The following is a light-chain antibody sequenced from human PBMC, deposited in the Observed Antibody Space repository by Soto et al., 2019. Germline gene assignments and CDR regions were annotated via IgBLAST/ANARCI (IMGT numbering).Light chain of an antibody. CDR1: SSDVGSYNH. CDR3: SSYTSSGTL. V-gene: IGLV2-14*02. CDR2: DGS. Sequence: QSVLTQPASVSGSPGQSITISCTGTSSDVGSYNHVSWYQQHPGKAPKLMIYDGSTRPSGVSNRFSGSKSGNTASLTISGLQAEDEADYYCSSYTSSGTLFGTGTKVTV. J-gene: IGLJ1*01.